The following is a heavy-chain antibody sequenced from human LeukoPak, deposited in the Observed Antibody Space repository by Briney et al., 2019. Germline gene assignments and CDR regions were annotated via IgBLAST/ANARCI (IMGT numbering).Heavy chain of an antibody. Sequence: GGSLRLSCAASGFTFSSYAMSWVRQAPGKGLEWVSVISGSGGNTCYADSVKGRFTISRDNSKNTLYLQLNSLRAEDTAVYYCAKGMGSIFGPMGYYYGMDVWGQGTTVTVSS. D-gene: IGHD3-3*01. V-gene: IGHV3-23*01. CDR3: AKGMGSIFGPMGYYYGMDV. J-gene: IGHJ6*02. CDR1: GFTFSSYA. CDR2: ISGSGGNT.